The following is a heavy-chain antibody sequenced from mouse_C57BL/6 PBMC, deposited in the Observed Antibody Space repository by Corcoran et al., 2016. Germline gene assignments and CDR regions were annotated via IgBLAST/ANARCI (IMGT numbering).Heavy chain of an antibody. Sequence: DVQLQESGPGLVKPSQSLSLTCSVTGYSITSGYYWNWIRQFPGNKLEWMGYISYDGSNNYNPSLKNRISSTRDTSKNQFFLKLNSVTTEDTATYYCARPPFYYGSSYGYFDVWGTGTTVTVSS. CDR1: GYSITSGYY. CDR3: ARPPFYYGSSYGYFDV. CDR2: ISYDGSN. J-gene: IGHJ1*03. V-gene: IGHV3-6*01. D-gene: IGHD1-1*01.